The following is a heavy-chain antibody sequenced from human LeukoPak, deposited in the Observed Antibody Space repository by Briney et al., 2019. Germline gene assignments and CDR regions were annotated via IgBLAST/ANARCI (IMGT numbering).Heavy chain of an antibody. J-gene: IGHJ5*02. V-gene: IGHV3-23*01. CDR2: TVSRGTT. CDR1: GFTFTSDA. Sequence: GGSLRLSCVASGFTFTSDAMNWVRQAPGKGLEWVSSTVSRGTTQYAGSVKGRFTVSRDTSKNTLYLQMNSLRADDTAVYYCAKCSTSAYTTGWCNWIDPWGQGTLVTVS. D-gene: IGHD6-19*01. CDR3: AKCSTSAYTTGWCNWIDP.